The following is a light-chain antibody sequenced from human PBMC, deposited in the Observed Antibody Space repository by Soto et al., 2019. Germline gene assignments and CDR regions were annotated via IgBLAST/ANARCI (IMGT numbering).Light chain of an antibody. CDR1: QSISSW. V-gene: IGKV1-5*03. CDR3: QYYNDYCWT. Sequence: DILLTQSPSTLSASVGDRVTITCRASQSISSWLAWYQQKPGKAPNLLIYKTSNLESGVPARFCGSGSGTEYTLTISSLQPDDFATYYCQYYNDYCWTFGQGTKVEIK. J-gene: IGKJ1*01. CDR2: KTS.